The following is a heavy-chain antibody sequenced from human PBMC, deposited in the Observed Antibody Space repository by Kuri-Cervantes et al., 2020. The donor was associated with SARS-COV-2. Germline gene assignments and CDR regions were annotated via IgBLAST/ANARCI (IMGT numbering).Heavy chain of an antibody. Sequence: GSLRLSCTVSGGSISGSSYYWSWIRQPPGKGLEWIGYIYYSGSTNYNPSLKSRVTISVDTSKNQFSLKLSSVTAADTAVYYWARDIGARDDYWGQGTLVIVSS. CDR3: ARDIGARDDY. CDR1: GGSISGSSYY. J-gene: IGHJ4*02. CDR2: IYYSGST. V-gene: IGHV4-61*01. D-gene: IGHD3-10*01.